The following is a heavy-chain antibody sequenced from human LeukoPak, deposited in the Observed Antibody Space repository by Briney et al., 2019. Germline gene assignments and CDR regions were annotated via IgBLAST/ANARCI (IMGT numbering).Heavy chain of an antibody. Sequence: SETLSLTCTVSGGSISSGGYYWSWIRQHPGKGREWIGYIYYSGSTYYNPSLKSRVTISVDTSKNQFSLKLSSVTAADTAVYYCARERDSGYDYRYFDYWGQGTLVTVSS. CDR3: ARERDSGYDYRYFDY. J-gene: IGHJ4*02. CDR2: IYYSGST. V-gene: IGHV4-31*03. CDR1: GGSISSGGYY. D-gene: IGHD5-12*01.